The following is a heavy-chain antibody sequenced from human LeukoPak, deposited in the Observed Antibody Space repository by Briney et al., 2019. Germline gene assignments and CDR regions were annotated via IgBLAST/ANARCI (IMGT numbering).Heavy chain of an antibody. CDR1: GYSFTDYG. CDR3: ARDLAYCGSFCYFTFDI. V-gene: IGHV1-18*01. D-gene: IGHD2-21*02. CDR2: ISAHNGYT. J-gene: IGHJ3*02. Sequence: ASVKVSCKASGYSFTDYGFNWVRQAPGQGLEWMGWISAHNGYTNYAQKLQGRVTMTTDTSTSTAYMELRSLTSDDTAVYYCARDLAYCGSFCYFTFDIWGQGTMVTVSS.